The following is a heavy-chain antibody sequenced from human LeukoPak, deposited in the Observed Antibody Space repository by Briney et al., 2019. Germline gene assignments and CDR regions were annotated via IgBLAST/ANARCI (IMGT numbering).Heavy chain of an antibody. D-gene: IGHD3-3*01. CDR1: GFTLSSYA. V-gene: IGHV3-23*01. J-gene: IGHJ4*02. Sequence: GGSLRLSCAASGFTLSSYAMSWVRQPPGKGLEWFSAISGSGDSTYYADSVKGRFTISRDSSKNTLYLQMNSLRAEDTAVYYCAKDLVTIFGVADYWGQGTLVTVSS. CDR3: AKDLVTIFGVADY. CDR2: ISGSGDST.